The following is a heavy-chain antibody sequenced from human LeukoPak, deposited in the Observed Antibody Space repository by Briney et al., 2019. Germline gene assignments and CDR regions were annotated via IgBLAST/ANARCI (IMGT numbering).Heavy chain of an antibody. CDR1: GGSFSGYY. D-gene: IGHD5-18*01. CDR2: INHSGST. Sequence: KALETLSLTCAVYGGSFSGYYWSWIRQPPGKGLEWIGEINHSGSTNYNPSLKSRVTISVDTSKNQFSLKLSSVTAADTAVYYCARGISKGRWIQLWSPRFDPWGQGTLVTVSS. CDR3: ARGISKGRWIQLWSPRFDP. J-gene: IGHJ5*02. V-gene: IGHV4-34*01.